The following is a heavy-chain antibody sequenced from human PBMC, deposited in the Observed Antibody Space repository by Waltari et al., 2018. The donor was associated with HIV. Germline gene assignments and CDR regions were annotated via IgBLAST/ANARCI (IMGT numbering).Heavy chain of an antibody. J-gene: IGHJ4*02. D-gene: IGHD3-16*01. Sequence: EVQLLESGGGLVQPWGSLRLSCAASGFTFSNYAINWVRKAPGQRLGWVSVIGERGVSTYYADSVKGRSTISRDNSKDTLYLQMNSLRAEDTAVYYCAKDLLGGGGGDYWGQGTLVTVSS. CDR2: IGERGVST. V-gene: IGHV3-23*01. CDR3: AKDLLGGGGGDY. CDR1: GFTFSNYA.